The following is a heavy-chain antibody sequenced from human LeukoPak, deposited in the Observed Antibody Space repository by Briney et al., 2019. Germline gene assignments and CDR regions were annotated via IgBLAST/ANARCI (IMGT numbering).Heavy chain of an antibody. CDR1: GGDFNTHI. Sequence: SVKVSCKASGGDFNTHIINWVRQAPGQGLEWMGRIIPMRNLANYAHKFQGRVIITADKSRRTAYMEMSRLTSDDTAVYYCARGKYCSGGECYSVRTSYDGFDSWGQGTVVSVSS. J-gene: IGHJ5*01. V-gene: IGHV1-69*02. CDR2: IIPMRNLA. CDR3: ARGKYCSGGECYSVRTSYDGFDS. D-gene: IGHD2-15*01.